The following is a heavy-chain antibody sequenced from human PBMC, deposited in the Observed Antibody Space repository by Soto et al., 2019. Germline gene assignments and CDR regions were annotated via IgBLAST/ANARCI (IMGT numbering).Heavy chain of an antibody. CDR1: GFTFSSYW. Sequence: ESGGGLVKPGGSLRLSCAASGFTFSSYWMHWVRQAPGKGLVWVSRINSDGSSTSYADSVKGRFTISRDNAKNTLYLQMNSLRAEDTAVYYCARGVHYDFWSGYYDPRDYYYGMDVWGQGTTVTVSS. D-gene: IGHD3-3*01. CDR2: INSDGSST. V-gene: IGHV3-74*02. CDR3: ARGVHYDFWSGYYDPRDYYYGMDV. J-gene: IGHJ6*02.